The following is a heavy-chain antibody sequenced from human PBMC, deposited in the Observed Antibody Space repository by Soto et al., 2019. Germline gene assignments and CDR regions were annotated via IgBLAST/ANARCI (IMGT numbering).Heavy chain of an antibody. CDR1: GYTFIGHY. CDR3: ASEAGTTGNYYYAMDV. V-gene: IGHV1-2*02. J-gene: IGHJ6*02. CDR2: TNPSSGAT. Sequence: QVQLVQSGAEVKKPGASVKVSCKASGYTFIGHYLHWVRQAPGQGLEWLGWTNPSSGATNFAQKFQGRVTMTRDTSISTAYLELSRLRSDDTAVYYCASEAGTTGNYYYAMDVWGQGTTVTVSS. D-gene: IGHD1-7*01.